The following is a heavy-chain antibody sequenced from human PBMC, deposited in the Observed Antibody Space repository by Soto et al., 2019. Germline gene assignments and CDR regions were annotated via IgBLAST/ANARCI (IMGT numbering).Heavy chain of an antibody. Sequence: QVQLVQSGAEVKKPGSSVKVSCKASGGTFSSYAISWVRHAPGQGLEWMGGIIPTPGTANYAQKFQGRVTITADESTSTAYMELSSLRSEDTAVYYCARSQGSSTSLEIYYYYYYGMDVWGQGTTVTVSS. CDR1: GGTFSSYA. V-gene: IGHV1-69*01. D-gene: IGHD2-2*01. J-gene: IGHJ6*02. CDR2: IIPTPGTA. CDR3: ARSQGSSTSLEIYYYYYYGMDV.